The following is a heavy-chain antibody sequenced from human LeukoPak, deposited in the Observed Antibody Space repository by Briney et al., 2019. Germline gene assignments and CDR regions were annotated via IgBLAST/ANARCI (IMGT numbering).Heavy chain of an antibody. V-gene: IGHV3-30-3*01. J-gene: IGHJ4*02. CDR3: ARDASFGSSGYYYPTYLDY. D-gene: IGHD3-22*01. CDR1: GFTFSSYA. CDR2: ISYDGSNK. Sequence: GGSLRLSCAASGFTFSSYAMHWVRQAPGKGLEWVAVISYDGSNKYYADSVKGRFTIFRDNSKNTLYLQMNSLRAEDTAVYYCARDASFGSSGYYYPTYLDYWGQGTLVTVSS.